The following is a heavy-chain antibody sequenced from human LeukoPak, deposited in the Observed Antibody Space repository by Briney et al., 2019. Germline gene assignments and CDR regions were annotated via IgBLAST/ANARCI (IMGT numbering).Heavy chain of an antibody. D-gene: IGHD2-8*01. Sequence: PGRSLRLSCAASGFSFSSHGMHWVRQAPGKGLEWLAVIGGDGSRDSYADSVRGRLTISRDNSKNMLFLQVNSLRVEDTAVYFCARDDTLPDNGLDAWGQGTMVTVSS. CDR3: ARDDTLPDNGLDA. CDR2: IGGDGSRD. J-gene: IGHJ3*01. V-gene: IGHV3-33*01. CDR1: GFSFSSHG.